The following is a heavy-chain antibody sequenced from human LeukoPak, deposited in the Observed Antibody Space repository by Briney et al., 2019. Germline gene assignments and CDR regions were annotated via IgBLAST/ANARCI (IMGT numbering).Heavy chain of an antibody. Sequence: GRSLRLSCAASGFTFSSYAMSWVRQAPGKGLEWVSAISGSGGSTYYADSVKGRFTISRDNSKNTLYLQMNSLRAEDTAVYYCAKDAITMVRGVNNYYYYGMDVWGQGTTVTVSS. CDR2: ISGSGGST. V-gene: IGHV3-23*01. D-gene: IGHD3-10*01. CDR1: GFTFSSYA. CDR3: AKDAITMVRGVNNYYYYGMDV. J-gene: IGHJ6*02.